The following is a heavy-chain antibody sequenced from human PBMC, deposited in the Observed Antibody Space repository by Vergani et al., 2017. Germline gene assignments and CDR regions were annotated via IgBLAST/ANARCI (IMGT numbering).Heavy chain of an antibody. CDR3: ATPQTVTTGGMEV. CDR2: VDPEDGET. D-gene: IGHD4-17*01. Sequence: EVQLVQSGAQVKKPGAKMKISCKVSGYTFTDHFMHWVKQAPGKGLEWMGLVDPEDGETIYAEKFKGRVTIAADTSTDTARLELSSLRSEDTAVYYCATPQTVTTGGMEVWGQGTTVIVSS. V-gene: IGHV1-69-2*01. CDR1: GYTFTDHF. J-gene: IGHJ6*02.